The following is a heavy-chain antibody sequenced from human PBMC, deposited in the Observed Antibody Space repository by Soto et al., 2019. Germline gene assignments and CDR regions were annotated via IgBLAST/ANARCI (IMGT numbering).Heavy chain of an antibody. CDR3: XXXXXXXXXXXXXXXXXXXXXDV. J-gene: IGHJ6*02. Sequence: EVQLVESGGVVVQPGGSLRLSCAASGFTFDDYTMHWVRQXXXXXXXXXXXXXXXXGSTYYADSVKGRXTISRDNXXXXXXXXXXXXXXXXXXXXXXXXXXXXXXXXXXXXXXXXXXXDVWGQGTTVTVSS. CDR2: XXXXXGST. V-gene: IGHV3-43*01. CDR1: GFTFDDYT.